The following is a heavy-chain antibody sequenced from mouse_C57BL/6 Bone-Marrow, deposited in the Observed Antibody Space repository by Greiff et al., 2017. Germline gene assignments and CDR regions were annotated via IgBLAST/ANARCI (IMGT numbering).Heavy chain of an antibody. CDR3: ARDYYSNNYYAMDY. J-gene: IGHJ4*01. D-gene: IGHD2-5*01. V-gene: IGHV1-69*01. CDR1: GYTFTSYW. Sequence: QVQLQQPGAELVMPGASVKLSCKASGYTFTSYWMHWVKQRPGQGLEWIGKIDPSDSYTNYNQKFKGKSTLTVDKSSSTAYMQLSSLTSEDSAVYYCARDYYSNNYYAMDYWGQGTSVTVSS. CDR2: IDPSDSYT.